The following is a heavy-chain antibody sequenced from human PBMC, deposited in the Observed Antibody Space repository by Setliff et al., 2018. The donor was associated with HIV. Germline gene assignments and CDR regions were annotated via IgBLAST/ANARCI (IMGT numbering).Heavy chain of an antibody. D-gene: IGHD4-17*01. V-gene: IGHV3-23*01. CDR3: GRGGWTDFGDYWIDF. CDR1: GFAFSTYA. Sequence: PGGSLRLSCAAPGFAFSTYAMSWVRQAPGKGLEWVSAISDSGGGTYYADSVKGRFTVSRDNSKYTLYLQMNSLRVEDTAFYYCGRGGWTDFGDYWIDFWGQGTLVTVSS. J-gene: IGHJ4*02. CDR2: ISDSGGGT.